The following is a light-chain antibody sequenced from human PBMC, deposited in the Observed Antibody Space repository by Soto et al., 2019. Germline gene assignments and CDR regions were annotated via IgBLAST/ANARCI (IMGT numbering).Light chain of an antibody. CDR1: SSDVGSYNL. CDR3: CSYAGSSTFYV. V-gene: IGLV2-23*01. Sequence: QSVLTQPASVSGSPGQSITISCTGTSSDVGSYNLVSWYQQLAGKAPKLMIYECSKRPSGVSNRFSGSKSGNTASLTISGLQAEDEADYYCCSYAGSSTFYVFGTGTQLTVL. CDR2: ECS. J-gene: IGLJ1*01.